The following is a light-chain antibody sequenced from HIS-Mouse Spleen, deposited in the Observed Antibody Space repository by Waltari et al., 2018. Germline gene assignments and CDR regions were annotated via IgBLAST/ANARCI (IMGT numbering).Light chain of an antibody. CDR2: AAS. V-gene: IGKV1-9*01. CDR1: QGISSY. J-gene: IGKJ1*01. CDR3: QQLNSYPPT. Sequence: DIQLTQSPSFLSASVGDRVTITCRASQGISSYLAWYQQKHGKAPKLLIYAASTLQSGVPSRFSGSGSGTEFTLTISSLQPEDFATYYCQQLNSYPPTFGQGTKVEIK.